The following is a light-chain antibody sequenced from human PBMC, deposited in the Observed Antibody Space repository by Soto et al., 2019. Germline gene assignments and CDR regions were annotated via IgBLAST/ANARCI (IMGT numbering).Light chain of an antibody. CDR3: QQYDLFPWT. Sequence: DIQMTQSPSSLSASEEDRVPITCQPSQDITNFLNWYQQKSGKAPKLLIYAASNLETGVPSRFSGGGSGTDFTFTISSLQPEDIATYYCQQYDLFPWTFGQGTKVEIK. CDR2: AAS. CDR1: QDITNF. J-gene: IGKJ1*01. V-gene: IGKV1-33*01.